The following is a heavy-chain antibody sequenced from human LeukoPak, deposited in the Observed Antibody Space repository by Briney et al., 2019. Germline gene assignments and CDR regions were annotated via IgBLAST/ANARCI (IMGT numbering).Heavy chain of an antibody. Sequence: GESLKISCKGSGYSFTSYWIGWVRQMPGKGLEWMGIIYPGDSDTRYSPSFQGQVTISADKSISTAYLQWSSLKASDTAMYYCARVRRRGWCGGSCYGAFDIWGQGTMVTVSS. CDR2: IYPGDSDT. CDR1: GYSFTSYW. J-gene: IGHJ3*02. D-gene: IGHD2-15*01. CDR3: ARVRRRGWCGGSCYGAFDI. V-gene: IGHV5-51*01.